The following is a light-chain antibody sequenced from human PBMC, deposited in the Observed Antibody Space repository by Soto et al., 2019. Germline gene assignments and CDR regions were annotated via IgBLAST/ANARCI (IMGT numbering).Light chain of an antibody. CDR2: DSS. J-gene: IGKJ1*01. CDR1: QTINSC. CDR3: RQYDSYSSGP. V-gene: IGKV1-5*01. Sequence: DIQMSQSPSTLSASVGDRVTITCGASQTINSCLSWYQQKPGKAPKVLIFDSSSLKTGVRSRFSGSGSGTEFTLTISNLQPDDFATYYCRQYDSYSSGPFGQGTKVDI.